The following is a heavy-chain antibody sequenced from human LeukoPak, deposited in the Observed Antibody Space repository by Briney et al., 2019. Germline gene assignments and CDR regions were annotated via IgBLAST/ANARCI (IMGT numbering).Heavy chain of an antibody. Sequence: TGGSLRLSCAASGFTFSRYWMSWVRQAPGKGLEWVASIKQDGSERYYVDSVMGRFTISRDSAKNTLHLQMNSVRAEDTAVYYCARVDGSGSKPDYWGLGTLVIVSS. CDR3: ARVDGSGSKPDY. J-gene: IGHJ4*02. D-gene: IGHD3-22*01. V-gene: IGHV3-7*01. CDR1: GFTFSRYW. CDR2: IKQDGSER.